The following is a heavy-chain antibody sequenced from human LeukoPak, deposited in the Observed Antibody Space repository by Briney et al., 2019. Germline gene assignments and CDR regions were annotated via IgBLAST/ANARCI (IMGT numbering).Heavy chain of an antibody. J-gene: IGHJ5*02. D-gene: IGHD3-10*01. CDR2: INPNSGGT. Sequence: ASVKVSCKASGYTFTGYYMHWVRQAPGQGLEWMGWINPNSGGTNYAQKFQGRVTMTRDTSISTAYMELSRLRSDDTAVYYCARETMVRGVWKNWFDPWGQGTLVTVSS. CDR3: ARETMVRGVWKNWFDP. V-gene: IGHV1-2*02. CDR1: GYTFTGYY.